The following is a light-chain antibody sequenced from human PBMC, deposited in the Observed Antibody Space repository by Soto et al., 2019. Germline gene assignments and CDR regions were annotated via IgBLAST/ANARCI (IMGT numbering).Light chain of an antibody. CDR1: SSDVGGYNY. Sequence: QSVLTQIRSMSGSPGQSVTISCTGTSSDVGGYNYVSWYQQRPGKAPKLMIYDVSERPSGVPDRFSGSRSGNTASLIISGLQAEDEADYFCCSYAGSYTVVFGGGTKVTVL. V-gene: IGLV2-11*01. CDR2: DVS. J-gene: IGLJ2*01. CDR3: CSYAGSYTVV.